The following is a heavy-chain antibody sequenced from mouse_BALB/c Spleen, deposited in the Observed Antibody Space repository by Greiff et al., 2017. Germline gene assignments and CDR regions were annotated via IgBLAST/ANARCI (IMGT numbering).Heavy chain of an antibody. CDR1: GFTFTSSW. CDR2: IHPNSGNT. V-gene: IGHV1S130*01. J-gene: IGHJ4*01. CDR3: ERGRRSSYYAMDY. Sequence: QVQLLQPGSVLVRPGASLKLSCTASGFTFTSSWMHWAKQTPGPGLEWLGEIHPNSGNTNYNEKFTGKATLTVDTASSTAYVELRRLTSEDSAVYCCERGRRSSYYAMDYWGQGTSVTVSS.